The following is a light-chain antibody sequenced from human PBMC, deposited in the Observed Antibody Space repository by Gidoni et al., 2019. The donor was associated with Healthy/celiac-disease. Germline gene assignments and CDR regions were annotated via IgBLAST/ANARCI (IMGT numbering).Light chain of an antibody. CDR2: SNN. CDR1: SSNIGSNT. V-gene: IGLV1-44*01. Sequence: QSVLTQPPSPSGTPGQRVTISCSGSSSNIGSNTVNWYQQLPGTAPKLLIYSNNHRPSGVPDRFSGSKSGTSASLAISGLQSEDEADYYCAAWDDSLNGVVFGGGTKLTVL. J-gene: IGLJ2*01. CDR3: AAWDDSLNGVV.